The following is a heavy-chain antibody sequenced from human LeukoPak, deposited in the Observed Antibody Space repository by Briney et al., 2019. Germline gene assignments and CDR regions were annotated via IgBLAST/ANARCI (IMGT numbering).Heavy chain of an antibody. V-gene: IGHV4-59*01. CDR3: ARTYYDFWSGYSLGVEYYFDY. Sequence: SETLSLTCTVSGGSISSYYWSWIRQPPGKGLEWIGYIYYSGSTNYNPSLKSRVTISVDTSKNQFSLKLSSVTAADTAVYYCARTYYDFWSGYSLGVEYYFDYWGQGTLVTVSS. D-gene: IGHD3-3*01. CDR1: GGSISSYY. CDR2: IYYSGST. J-gene: IGHJ4*02.